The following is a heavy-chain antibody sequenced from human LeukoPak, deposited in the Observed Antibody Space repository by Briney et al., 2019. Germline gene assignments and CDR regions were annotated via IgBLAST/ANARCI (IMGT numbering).Heavy chain of an antibody. Sequence: SETLSLTCSVSGGSISSYYWSWIRQPPGKGLEWIGYIYCSGNTNYNTSLKSRVTISVDTSKNQFSLNLSSMTAADTAVYYCARAFGATFDWFDPWGQGALVTVSS. CDR2: IYCSGNT. CDR3: ARAFGATFDWFDP. V-gene: IGHV4-59*01. CDR1: GGSISSYY. J-gene: IGHJ5*02. D-gene: IGHD3-10*01.